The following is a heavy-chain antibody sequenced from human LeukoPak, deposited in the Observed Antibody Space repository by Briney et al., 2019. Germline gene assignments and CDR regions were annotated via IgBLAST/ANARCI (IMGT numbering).Heavy chain of an antibody. CDR1: GFTFSSYA. CDR3: AKDVLAVAGATFDY. Sequence: GGSLRLSCAASGFTFSSYAMSWVRQAPGKGLEWVSGISWNSGSIGYADSVKGRFTVSRDNAKNSLYLQMNSLRAEDTALYYCAKDVLAVAGATFDYWGQGTLVTVSS. CDR2: ISWNSGSI. J-gene: IGHJ4*02. V-gene: IGHV3-9*01. D-gene: IGHD6-19*01.